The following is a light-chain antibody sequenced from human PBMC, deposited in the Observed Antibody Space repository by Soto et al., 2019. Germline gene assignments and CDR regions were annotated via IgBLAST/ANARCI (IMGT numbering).Light chain of an antibody. CDR2: DAS. Sequence: EIVMTQSPATLSVAPGERATLSCRASQSVDSNLAWYQQKPGQAPRLLIYDASTRATGIPARISGSGSGTEITLTISSLQSEDFAVYYCQQYNNWRTFGQGTKVDIK. V-gene: IGKV3-15*01. CDR3: QQYNNWRT. J-gene: IGKJ1*01. CDR1: QSVDSN.